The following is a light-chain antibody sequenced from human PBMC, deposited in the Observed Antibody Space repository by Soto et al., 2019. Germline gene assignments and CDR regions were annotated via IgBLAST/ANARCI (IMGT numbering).Light chain of an antibody. J-gene: IGKJ5*01. CDR3: QQSYSTPIT. CDR2: AAS. CDR1: QSISRD. Sequence: DIGMGQAPVSLCASVGDRVTITCRASQSISRDLNWYQQKPGKASKLLIYAASTLQSGVPSRFSGSGSGTDFTLTISSLQPEDFATYYCQQSYSTPITFGQGTRLEIK. V-gene: IGKV1-39*01.